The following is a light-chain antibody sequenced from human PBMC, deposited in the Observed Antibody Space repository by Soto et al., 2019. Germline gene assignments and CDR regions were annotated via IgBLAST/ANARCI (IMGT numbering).Light chain of an antibody. V-gene: IGKV1-33*01. J-gene: IGKJ2*01. Sequence: DIQMTQSPSSLSASVGDRVTIICQASQDISNYLNWYQQKPGKAPKLLIYDASNLETGVPSRFSGSGSGTDFTFTISSLQPEDIATYYCQQYDNLPPDTFGQGTKLEIK. CDR3: QQYDNLPPDT. CDR2: DAS. CDR1: QDISNY.